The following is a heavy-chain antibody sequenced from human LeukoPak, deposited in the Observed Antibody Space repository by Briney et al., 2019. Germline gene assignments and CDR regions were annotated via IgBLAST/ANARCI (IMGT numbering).Heavy chain of an antibody. CDR1: GYTFTTSG. CDR2: ISAYNGDM. V-gene: IGHV1-18*01. D-gene: IGHD3-16*01. J-gene: IGHJ6*02. CDR3: VRDYAYTMDV. Sequence: ASVKVSCKASGYTFTTSGISWVRQAPGQGLEWVGWISAYNGDMNYAERLEGRVTVTTDTSTSTAYMETRSLRSDDTAVYYCVRDYAYTMDVWGQGTTVTVSS.